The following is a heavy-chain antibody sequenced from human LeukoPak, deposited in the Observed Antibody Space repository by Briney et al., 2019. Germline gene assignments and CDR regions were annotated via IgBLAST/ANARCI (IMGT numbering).Heavy chain of an antibody. CDR2: ISYDGSNK. J-gene: IGHJ3*01. D-gene: IGHD4-11*01. CDR1: GFTFSSYG. V-gene: IGHV3-30*12. Sequence: GGSLRLSCAASGFTFSSYGMHWVRQAPGKGLEWVAVISYDGSNKYYADSVKGRFTISRDNAQNSLSLQMDSLRAEDTAVYYCASFTDYWGQGTMVTVSS. CDR3: ASFTDY.